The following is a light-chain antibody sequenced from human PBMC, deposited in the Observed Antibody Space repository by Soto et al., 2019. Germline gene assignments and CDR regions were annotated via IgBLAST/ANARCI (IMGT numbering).Light chain of an antibody. Sequence: EMEVTQSAVTLTVSRGQKASHSCRASQSVSTRLAWYQQKPGQAPRLLIYGASTRVTGTPDRFSVSEPGTAFDLALHSLQSDDSAVYCCQQYGSSPRKCGQGTKVDIK. CDR1: QSVSTR. CDR2: GAS. CDR3: QQYGSSPRK. J-gene: IGKJ1*01. V-gene: IGKV3-20*01.